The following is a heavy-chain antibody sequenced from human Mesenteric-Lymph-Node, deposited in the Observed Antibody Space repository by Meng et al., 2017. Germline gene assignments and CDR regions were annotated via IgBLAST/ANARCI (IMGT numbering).Heavy chain of an antibody. CDR2: LSGGRFGESGGST. V-gene: IGHV3-23*01. CDR3: AKDRVVQSTGDAFDI. Sequence: GGSLRLSCAASGFTFSSYGMHWVRQAPGKGLEWVSTLSGGRFGESGGSTHYADSVKGRFTISRDNSKNTLYLQMISLRAEDTAVYYCAKDRVVQSTGDAFDIWGQGTMVTVSS. CDR1: GFTFSSYG. J-gene: IGHJ3*02. D-gene: IGHD2-15*01.